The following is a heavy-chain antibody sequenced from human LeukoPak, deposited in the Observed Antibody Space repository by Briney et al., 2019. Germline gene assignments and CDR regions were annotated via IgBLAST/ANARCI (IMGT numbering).Heavy chain of an antibody. CDR1: GFTFGSYA. CDR3: AKDTGASNFYSLCDP. Sequence: PGGSLRLSRAASGFTFGSYAMSWLRKSPGKGLAWVSAISTSGGNTYYADSVKGRFTISRDNSKNTLYLQMNSLSVEDTAVYYCAKDTGASNFYSLCDPWGQGTLVTVSS. V-gene: IGHV3-23*01. CDR2: ISTSGGNT. D-gene: IGHD5/OR15-5a*01. J-gene: IGHJ5*02.